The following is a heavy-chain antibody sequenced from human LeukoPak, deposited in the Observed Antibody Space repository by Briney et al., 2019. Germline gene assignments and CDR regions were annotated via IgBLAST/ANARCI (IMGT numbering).Heavy chain of an antibody. J-gene: IGHJ4*02. Sequence: DSVKGRFTISRDNSKNTLYLQMNSLRAEDTAVYYCAKRYDFWSGFSDYWGQGTLVTVSS. D-gene: IGHD3-3*01. CDR3: AKRYDFWSGFSDY. V-gene: IGHV3-23*01.